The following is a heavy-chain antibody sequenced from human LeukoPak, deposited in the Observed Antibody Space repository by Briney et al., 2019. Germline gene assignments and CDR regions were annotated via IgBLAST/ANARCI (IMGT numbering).Heavy chain of an antibody. V-gene: IGHV1-69*04. CDR2: IIPILGIA. Sequence: SVKVSCKASGGTFSSYAISWVRQAPGQGLEWMGRIIPILGIANYAQKFQGKFTITADTSTSTAYMELRSLRSEDTAVYYCARYPVGQLGDYWGQGTLVTVSS. J-gene: IGHJ4*02. D-gene: IGHD6-6*01. CDR1: GGTFSSYA. CDR3: ARYPVGQLGDY.